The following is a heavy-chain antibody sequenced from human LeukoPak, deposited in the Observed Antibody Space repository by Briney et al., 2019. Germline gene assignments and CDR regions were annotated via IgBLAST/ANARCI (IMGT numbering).Heavy chain of an antibody. CDR3: ARLSAWFGELLDAFDI. V-gene: IGHV4-39*01. J-gene: IGHJ3*02. Sequence: SETLSLTCTVSGGSISSSSYYWGWIRQPPGKGLGWIGSIYYSGSTYYNPSLKSRVTISVDTSKNQFSLKLSSVTAADTAVYYCARLSAWFGELLDAFDIWGQGTMVTVSS. CDR2: IYYSGST. CDR1: GGSISSSSYY. D-gene: IGHD3-10*01.